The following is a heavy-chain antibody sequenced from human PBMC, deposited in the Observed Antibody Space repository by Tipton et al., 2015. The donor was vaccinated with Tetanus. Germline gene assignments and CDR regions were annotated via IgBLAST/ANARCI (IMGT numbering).Heavy chain of an antibody. CDR1: GVSISSSTYY. Sequence: TLSLTCAVSGVSISSSTYYWSWIRQSPGKGLEWIGHIYYDGSTKYNPSLKSRVTVSLDTSKKHFSLRLSSVTAADTAVYYCARGGLCVGPACAGISPLLDVWGRGTLVTVSS. CDR3: ARGGLCVGPACAGISPLLDV. CDR2: IYYDGST. J-gene: IGHJ2*01. D-gene: IGHD2-15*01. V-gene: IGHV4-61*03.